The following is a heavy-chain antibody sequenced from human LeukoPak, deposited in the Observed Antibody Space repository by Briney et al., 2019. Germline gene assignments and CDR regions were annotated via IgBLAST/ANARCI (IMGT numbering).Heavy chain of an antibody. Sequence: ASVKVSCKASGYTFTSYYMHWVRQAPGQGLEWMGIINPSGCSTSYAQKFQGRVTMTRDTSTSTVYMELSSLRSEDTAVYYCARTFMITFGGVPPHFDYWGQGTLVTVAS. D-gene: IGHD3-16*01. CDR2: INPSGCST. CDR3: ARTFMITFGGVPPHFDY. V-gene: IGHV1-46*01. CDR1: GYTFTSYY. J-gene: IGHJ4*02.